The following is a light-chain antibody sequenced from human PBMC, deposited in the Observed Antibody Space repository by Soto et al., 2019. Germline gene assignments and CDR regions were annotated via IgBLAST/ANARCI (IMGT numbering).Light chain of an antibody. CDR1: SSDVGSYNL. J-gene: IGLJ1*01. Sequence: QSALTQPASVSGSPGQSITISCTGTSSDVGSYNLVSWYQQHPGKAPKLMIHEVSKRPSGVSNRCSGYPSGNTASLTISGLQAEDEAYYYCCSYAGSRTFYVFVTGTKVTVL. CDR2: EVS. CDR3: CSYAGSRTFYV. V-gene: IGLV2-23*02.